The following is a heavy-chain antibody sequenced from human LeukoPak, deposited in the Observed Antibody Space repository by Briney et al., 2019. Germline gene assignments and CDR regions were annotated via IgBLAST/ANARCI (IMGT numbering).Heavy chain of an antibody. Sequence: PGGSLRLSCAASGFTFSSYAMNWVRQAPGMGLEWISTISAGGGSTYYADSVKGRFTISRDNSKNTLYLQMNSLRAEDTAVYYCAKARYSSGWYVFDYWGQGTLVTVSS. CDR1: GFTFSSYA. CDR3: AKARYSSGWYVFDY. V-gene: IGHV3-23*01. CDR2: ISAGGGST. J-gene: IGHJ4*02. D-gene: IGHD6-19*01.